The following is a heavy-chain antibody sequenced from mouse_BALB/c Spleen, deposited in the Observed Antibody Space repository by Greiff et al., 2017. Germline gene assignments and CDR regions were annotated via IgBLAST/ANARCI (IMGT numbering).Heavy chain of an antibody. Sequence: QVQLQQSGPGLVAPSQSLSITCTVSGFSLTSYDISWIRQPPGKGLEWLGVIWTGGGTNYNSAFMSRLSISKDNSKSQVFLKMNSLQTDDTAMYYCAKQNYYLYAMDYWGQGTSVTVSS. CDR1: GFSLTSYD. D-gene: IGHD1-1*01. J-gene: IGHJ4*01. CDR2: IWTGGGT. V-gene: IGHV2-9-2*01. CDR3: AKQNYYLYAMDY.